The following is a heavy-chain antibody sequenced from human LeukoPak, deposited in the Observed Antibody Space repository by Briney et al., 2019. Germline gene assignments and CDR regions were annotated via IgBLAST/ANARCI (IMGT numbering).Heavy chain of an antibody. CDR3: ARYRHLGY. CDR2: INQNGGEK. Sequence: GGSLRLSCAASGFDFSSNWMHWVRHAPGQGLEWVANINQNGGEKYYVDSVKGRFTISRDNGKNSLYLQMNSLRAEDTAVYYCARYRHLGYWGQGTLVTVSS. V-gene: IGHV3-7*01. CDR1: GFDFSSNW. J-gene: IGHJ4*02.